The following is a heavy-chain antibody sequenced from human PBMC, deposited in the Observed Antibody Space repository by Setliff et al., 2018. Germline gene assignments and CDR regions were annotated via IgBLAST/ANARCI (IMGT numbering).Heavy chain of an antibody. J-gene: IGHJ3*02. V-gene: IGHV4-4*07. CDR1: GGSISNYY. Sequence: SENLSLTCTVSGGSISNYYWSWIRQPAGKGLEWIGRIYTSGSTNYNPSLKSRVTMSVDTSKNQFSLKLSSVTAADTAVYYCARKGISALSGAFDMWGQGTMVT. CDR3: ARKGISALSGAFDM. CDR2: IYTSGST. D-gene: IGHD1-26*01.